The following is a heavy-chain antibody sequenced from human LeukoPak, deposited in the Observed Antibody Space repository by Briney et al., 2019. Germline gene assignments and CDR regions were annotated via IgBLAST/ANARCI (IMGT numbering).Heavy chain of an antibody. V-gene: IGHV3-33*01. Sequence: GRSLRLSCVASGLKFRNYGMHWVRQAPGKGLEWVTFIWYDGSHQYYIDSVKGRFTVSRDNAKSTLYLQMDSLGAEDTAVYYCATDRNEGKYYDYWGQGTLVTVSS. J-gene: IGHJ4*02. D-gene: IGHD2/OR15-2a*01. CDR3: ATDRNEGKYYDY. CDR1: GLKFRNYG. CDR2: IWYDGSHQ.